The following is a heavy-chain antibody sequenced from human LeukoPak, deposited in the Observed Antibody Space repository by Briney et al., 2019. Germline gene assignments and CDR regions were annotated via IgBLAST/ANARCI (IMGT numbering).Heavy chain of an antibody. CDR3: ARGGSDYYGSGSYYSLFDY. V-gene: IGHV1-2*02. Sequence: ASVKVSCKASGYTFTGYYMHWVRQAPGQGLEGMGWINPNSGGTNYAQKFQGRVTMTRDTSISTAYMELSRLRSDDTAVYYCARGGSDYYGSGSYYSLFDYWGQGTLVTVSS. CDR2: INPNSGGT. CDR1: GYTFTGYY. D-gene: IGHD3-10*01. J-gene: IGHJ4*02.